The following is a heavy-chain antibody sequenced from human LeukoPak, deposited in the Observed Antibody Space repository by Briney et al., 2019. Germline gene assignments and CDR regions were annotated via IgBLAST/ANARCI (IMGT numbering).Heavy chain of an antibody. D-gene: IGHD5-18*01. CDR2: INHSGST. J-gene: IGHJ5*02. CDR1: GGSFSGYY. Sequence: PSETLSLTCAVYGGSFSGYYWSWIRQPPGKGLEWIGEINHSGSTNYNPSLKSRVTISVDTSKNQFSLKLSSVTAADTAVYYCARTARWIQLWVTQYGWFDPWGQGTLVTVPS. V-gene: IGHV4-34*01. CDR3: ARTARWIQLWVTQYGWFDP.